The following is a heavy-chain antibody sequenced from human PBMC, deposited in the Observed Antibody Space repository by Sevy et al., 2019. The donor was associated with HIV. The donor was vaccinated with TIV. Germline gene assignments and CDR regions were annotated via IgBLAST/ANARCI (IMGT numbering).Heavy chain of an antibody. CDR2: FYYSEST. CDR1: GGSISISSYY. D-gene: IGHD6-19*01. J-gene: IGHJ4*02. V-gene: IGHV4-39*01. CDR3: ARAFRAVAGSYYFDY. Sequence: SETLSLTCTVSGGSISISSYYWGWIRQPSGKGLEWIGSFYYSESTYYNPSLKSRVTISVDTSKNQFSLKLSSVTAADTAVYYCARAFRAVAGSYYFDYWVQGPLVTVSS.